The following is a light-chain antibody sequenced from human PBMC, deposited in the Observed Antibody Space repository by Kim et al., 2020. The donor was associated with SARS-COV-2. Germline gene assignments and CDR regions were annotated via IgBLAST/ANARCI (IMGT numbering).Light chain of an antibody. CDR1: ESIRRY. Sequence: DIQMTQSPSSLSASVGDRVTITCRASESIRRYLNWYQQKPGKAPNVLIYGASSLQSGVPSRFSGSGSGRDFSLTINSLQPEDFATYYCQQSYSTPVTFGQGTKLEI. J-gene: IGKJ2*01. CDR3: QQSYSTPVT. CDR2: GAS. V-gene: IGKV1-39*01.